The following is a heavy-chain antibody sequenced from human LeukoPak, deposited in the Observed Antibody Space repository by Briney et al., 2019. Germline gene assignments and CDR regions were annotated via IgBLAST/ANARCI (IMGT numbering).Heavy chain of an antibody. CDR3: ARDNSLTIFGVVANWFDP. Sequence: SETLSLTCTVSGGSISSYYWSWIRQPAGKGLEWIGRIYTSGSTNYNPSLKSRVTMSVDTSKNQFSLKLNSVTAADTAVYYCARDNSLTIFGVVANWFDPWGQGTLVTVSS. CDR1: GGSISSYY. V-gene: IGHV4-4*07. D-gene: IGHD3-3*01. CDR2: IYTSGST. J-gene: IGHJ5*02.